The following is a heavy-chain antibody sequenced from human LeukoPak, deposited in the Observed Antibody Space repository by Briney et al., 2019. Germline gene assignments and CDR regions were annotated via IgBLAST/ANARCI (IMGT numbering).Heavy chain of an antibody. D-gene: IGHD2/OR15-2a*01. J-gene: IGHJ6*02. CDR1: GFIFDDYA. V-gene: IGHV3-9*01. CDR2: NSWNSGSI. Sequence: GRSLRLYCAASGFIFDDYAMHWLRQALGKALVGVSGNSWNSGSIGYADSMKGRFTISRDNAKNSLYLQMNSLRAEDTALYYCARVLRDYYYGMDVWGQGTTVTVSS. CDR3: ARVLRDYYYGMDV.